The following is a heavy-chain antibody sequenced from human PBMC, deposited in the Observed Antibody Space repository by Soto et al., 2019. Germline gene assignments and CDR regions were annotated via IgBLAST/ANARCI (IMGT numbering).Heavy chain of an antibody. J-gene: IGHJ4*02. CDR2: IYHSGST. V-gene: IGHV4-30-2*01. D-gene: IGHD1-26*01. CDR1: GGSISSGGYS. Sequence: SETLSLTCAVSGGSISSGGYSWSWIRQPPGKGLEWIGYIYHSGSTYYNPSLKSRVTISVDRSKNQFSLKLSSVTAADTAVYYCSRDSRAVGYFDYWGQGTLVTVSS. CDR3: SRDSRAVGYFDY.